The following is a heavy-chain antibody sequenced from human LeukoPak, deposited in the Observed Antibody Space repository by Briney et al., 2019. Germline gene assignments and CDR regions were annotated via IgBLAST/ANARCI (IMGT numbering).Heavy chain of an antibody. V-gene: IGHV3-30*02. CDR2: IRYDGSNK. Sequence: GGSLRLSCAASGFTFSSYGMHWVRQAPGKGLEWVAFIRYDGSNKYYADSVKGRFTISRDNSKNTLYLQMNSLRAEDTAVYYCAKVYPESWYFDYWGQGTLVTVSS. CDR1: GFTFSSYG. D-gene: IGHD3-16*02. CDR3: AKVYPESWYFDY. J-gene: IGHJ4*02.